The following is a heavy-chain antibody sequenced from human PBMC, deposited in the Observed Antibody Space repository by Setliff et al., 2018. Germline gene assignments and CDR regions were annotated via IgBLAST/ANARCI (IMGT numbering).Heavy chain of an antibody. D-gene: IGHD3-10*01. J-gene: IGHJ4*02. V-gene: IGHV3-30*02. CDR2: VRFDGSYK. CDR3: FGAGTCSY. CDR1: GFVFGTYG. Sequence: PGESLKISCAASGFVFGTYGMHWVREAQGRGLDWVASVRFDGSYKVYADSVKGRFTISRDNAKNSLSLQMNNLRSEDTAVYYCFGAGTCSYWGQGTLVTVSS.